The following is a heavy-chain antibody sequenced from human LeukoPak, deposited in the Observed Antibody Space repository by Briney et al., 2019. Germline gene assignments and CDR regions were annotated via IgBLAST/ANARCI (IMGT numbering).Heavy chain of an antibody. J-gene: IGHJ6*03. CDR1: GGSFSGYY. CDR2: INHSGST. CDR3: ARPYGSGISYYMDV. D-gene: IGHD3-10*01. V-gene: IGHV4-34*01. Sequence: SETLSLTCAVYGGSFSGYYWSWIRQPPGKGLEWIGEINHSGSTNYNPSLKSRVTISVDTSKIQFSLKLSSVTAADTAVYYCARPYGSGISYYMDVWGKGTTVTVSS.